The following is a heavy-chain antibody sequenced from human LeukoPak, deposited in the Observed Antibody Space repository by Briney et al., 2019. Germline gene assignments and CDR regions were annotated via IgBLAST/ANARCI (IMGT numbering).Heavy chain of an antibody. J-gene: IGHJ4*02. CDR1: GFSFNSYW. D-gene: IGHD6-19*01. Sequence: GGSLRLSCAASGFSFNSYWMTWVRQAPGRGLEWVADIDPAGTDTYYVDPVKGRFIISRDNAKNLVYLQMNTLRAEDTAVYSCGRFGYVAGIDLWGQGTLVTVSS. CDR3: GRFGYVAGIDL. CDR2: IDPAGTDT. V-gene: IGHV3-7*01.